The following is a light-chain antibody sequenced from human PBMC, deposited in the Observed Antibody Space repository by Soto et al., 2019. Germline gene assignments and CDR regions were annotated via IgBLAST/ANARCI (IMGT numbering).Light chain of an antibody. J-gene: IGLJ2*01. CDR2: DVS. CDR1: SSDVGGYNY. Sequence: QSALTQPASVSGSPGQSITISCTGTSSDVGGYNYVSCYQQHPGKAPKLMIYDVSNRPSGVANRFSGSKSGNTASLTIAGLQAEDEADYYCSSYTSSRMVFGGGTKLTVL. V-gene: IGLV2-14*01. CDR3: SSYTSSRMV.